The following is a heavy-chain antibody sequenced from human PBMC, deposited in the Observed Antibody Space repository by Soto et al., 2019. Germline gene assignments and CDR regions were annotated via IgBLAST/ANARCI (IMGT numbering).Heavy chain of an antibody. CDR3: VTDLNWQGH. Sequence: PGGSLRLSCAACGFIFSTYSMNGVRQGPGKGLEWVSYISSSSSTIFYTDSVKGRFTVSRDNAKNSLYLQMNSLRDEDSAVYYCVTDLNWQGHWGQGTLVTVSS. V-gene: IGHV3-48*02. J-gene: IGHJ4*02. CDR1: GFIFSTYS. CDR2: ISSSSSTI.